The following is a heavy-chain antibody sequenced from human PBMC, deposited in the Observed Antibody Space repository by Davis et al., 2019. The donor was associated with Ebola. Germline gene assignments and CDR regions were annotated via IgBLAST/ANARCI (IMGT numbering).Heavy chain of an antibody. J-gene: IGHJ2*01. CDR1: GFTFSSYG. CDR3: AKGDGDYEWNWYFDL. Sequence: GESLKISCAASGFTFSSYGMHWVRQAPGKGLEWVSAISGSGGGTFYADSVRGRFTISRDKSKNTLYLQMNSLRAEDTAVYYCAKGDGDYEWNWYFDLWGRGTLVTVSS. D-gene: IGHD4-17*01. V-gene: IGHV3-23*01. CDR2: ISGSGGGT.